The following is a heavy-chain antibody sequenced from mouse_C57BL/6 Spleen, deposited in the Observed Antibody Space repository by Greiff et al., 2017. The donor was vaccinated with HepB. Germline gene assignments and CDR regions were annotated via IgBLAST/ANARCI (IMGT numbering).Heavy chain of an antibody. D-gene: IGHD6-1*01. CDR2: ISYDGSN. V-gene: IGHV3-6*01. CDR3: AREYTILCAMDY. CDR1: GYSITSGYY. J-gene: IGHJ4*01. Sequence: DVKLQESGPGLVKPSQSLSLTCSVTGYSITSGYYWNWIRQFPGNKLEWMGYISYDGSNNYNPSLKNRISITRDTSKNQFFLKLNSVTTEDTATYYCAREYTILCAMDYWGQGTSVTVSS.